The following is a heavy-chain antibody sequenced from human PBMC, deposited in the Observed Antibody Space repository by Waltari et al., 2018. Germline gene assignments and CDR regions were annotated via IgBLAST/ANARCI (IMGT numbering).Heavy chain of an antibody. Sequence: EVQLLESGGGSVQPGGSLTLSCAASGFTFTNYAMTWVRQPPGKGLDGVSTIDKGGLTTYYADAVGGRFTVSRDDSKNTLYLHMSDLTAEDTALYYCAKVDDRMPTDDFWGQGTLVTVSS. CDR3: AKVDDRMPTDDF. CDR1: GFTFTNYA. D-gene: IGHD3-22*01. V-gene: IGHV3-23*05. CDR2: IDKGGLTT. J-gene: IGHJ4*02.